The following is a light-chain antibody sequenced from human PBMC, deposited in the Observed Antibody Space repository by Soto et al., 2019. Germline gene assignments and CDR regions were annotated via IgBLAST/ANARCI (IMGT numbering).Light chain of an antibody. CDR1: SSNIGAGYH. J-gene: IGLJ3*02. Sequence: QSVLTQPPSVSGAPGQRVTISCTGSSSNIGAGYHVHWYQQLPGTAPKLLIYGNSNRPSGVPDRFSGSKSGTSASLAITGLQAEDEADYYCQSYDNSLSGFWVFGGGTQLTVL. V-gene: IGLV1-40*01. CDR3: QSYDNSLSGFWV. CDR2: GNS.